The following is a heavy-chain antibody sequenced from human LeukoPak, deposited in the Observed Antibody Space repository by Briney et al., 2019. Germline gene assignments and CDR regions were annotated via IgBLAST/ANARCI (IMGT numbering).Heavy chain of an antibody. V-gene: IGHV3-30*03. D-gene: IGHD6-13*01. Sequence: GGSLRLSCAASGFTFSSYGMHWVRQAPGKGLEWVAVISYDGSNKYYADSVKGRFTISRDNSKNTLYLQMNSLRAEDTAVYYCASSSSEGYLDYWGQGTLVTVSS. CDR3: ASSSSEGYLDY. CDR2: ISYDGSNK. CDR1: GFTFSSYG. J-gene: IGHJ4*02.